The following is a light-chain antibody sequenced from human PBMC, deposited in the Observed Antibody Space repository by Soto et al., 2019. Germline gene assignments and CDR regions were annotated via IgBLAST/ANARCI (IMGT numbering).Light chain of an antibody. CDR3: QQYGTSLWT. CDR1: QSVSSND. J-gene: IGKJ1*01. Sequence: EIGLTQSPGTLSLFPGERATRACRATQSVSSNDLAWYQQKPGQEPKLLIYIASSRATGIPDRFSSSGSGTDFTLTISRLEPEDFAVYYCQQYGTSLWTFGQGTKVEIK. V-gene: IGKV3-20*01. CDR2: IAS.